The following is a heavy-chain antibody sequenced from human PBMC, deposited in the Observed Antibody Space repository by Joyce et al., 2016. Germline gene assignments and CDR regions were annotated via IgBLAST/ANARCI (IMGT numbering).Heavy chain of an antibody. Sequence: EVQLVESGGGLVKPGGSLKISCAASGFMFSTSSMSWFRQAPGKGLEWVSAISGDRRFIFHADSVRGRFTVSRHNAENSLYLQMKSLRVEDTAVYFCARGGLVYDYSMDVWGQGTTVIVSS. D-gene: IGHD2-21*01. CDR3: ARGGLVYDYSMDV. V-gene: IGHV3-21*02. CDR1: GFMFSTSS. CDR2: ISGDRRFI. J-gene: IGHJ6*02.